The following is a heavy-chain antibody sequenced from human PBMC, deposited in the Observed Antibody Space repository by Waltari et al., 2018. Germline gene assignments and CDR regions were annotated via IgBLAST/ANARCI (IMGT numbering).Heavy chain of an antibody. CDR2: INPNSGGT. CDR1: GYTFTGYY. D-gene: IGHD6-13*01. CDR3: ARGMRGSSWSLGDY. J-gene: IGHJ4*02. Sequence: QVQLVQSGAEVKKPGASVKVSCKASGYTFTGYYMHWVRQAPGQGLEWMGWINPNSGGTNHAQKFQGRVTMTRDTSISTAYMELSRLRSDDTAVYYCARGMRGSSWSLGDYWGQGTLVTVSS. V-gene: IGHV1-2*02.